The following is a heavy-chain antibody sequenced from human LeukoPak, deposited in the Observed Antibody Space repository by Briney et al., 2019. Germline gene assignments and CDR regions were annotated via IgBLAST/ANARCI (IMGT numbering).Heavy chain of an antibody. CDR2: INPNSGGT. CDR3: ASNKAGGSGSYSAYLY. CDR1: GHTFTGYY. J-gene: IGHJ4*02. Sequence: ASVKVSCKASGHTFTGYYMHWVRQAPGQGLEWMGWINPNSGGTNYAQKFQGRVTMTRDTSISTAYMELSRLRSDDTAVYYCASNKAGGSGSYSAYLYWGQGTLVTVSS. D-gene: IGHD3-10*01. V-gene: IGHV1-2*02.